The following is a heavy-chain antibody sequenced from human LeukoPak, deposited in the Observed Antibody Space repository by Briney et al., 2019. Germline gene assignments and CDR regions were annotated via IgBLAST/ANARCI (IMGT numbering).Heavy chain of an antibody. D-gene: IGHD3-10*02. CDR1: GFTFSSYW. J-gene: IGHJ6*04. V-gene: IGHV3-30*02. CDR3: AELGITMIGGV. CDR2: IPFDGSHK. Sequence: GGSLRLSCAASGFTFSSYWMSWVRQAPGRGLQWVAFIPFDGSHKYYADSVEGRFTISRDTSKNTLYLQMNSLRAEDTAVYYCAELGITMIGGVWGKGTTVTISS.